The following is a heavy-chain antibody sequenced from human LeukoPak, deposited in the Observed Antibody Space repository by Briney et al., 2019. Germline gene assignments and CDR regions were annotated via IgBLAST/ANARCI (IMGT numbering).Heavy chain of an antibody. V-gene: IGHV3-30*04. CDR3: AKDVVPAAVYYYYYMDV. CDR2: ISYDGSNK. D-gene: IGHD2-2*01. J-gene: IGHJ6*03. Sequence: PGGSLRLSCAASGFTFSSYAMHWVRQAPGKGLEWVAVISYDGSNKYYADSVKGRFTISRDNSKNTLYLQMNSLRAEDTAVYYCAKDVVPAAVYYYYYMDVWGKGTTVTVSS. CDR1: GFTFSSYA.